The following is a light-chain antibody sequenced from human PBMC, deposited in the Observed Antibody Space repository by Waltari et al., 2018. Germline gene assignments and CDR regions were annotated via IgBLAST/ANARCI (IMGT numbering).Light chain of an antibody. CDR1: SPNTGKNP. CDR3: AAWDDRLSGYV. J-gene: IGLJ1*01. Sequence: QAVLTQPPSASGTPGQRVPISCSGSSPNTGKNPVPWYQQLPATAPRYVIFANDRRPSGVPDRFSGSKSGTSASLAITGLQSEDEADYYCAAWDDRLSGYVFGTGTKVTVL. CDR2: AND. V-gene: IGLV1-44*01.